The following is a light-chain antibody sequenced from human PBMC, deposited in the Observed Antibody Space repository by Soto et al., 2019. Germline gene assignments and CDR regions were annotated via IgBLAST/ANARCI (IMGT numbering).Light chain of an antibody. J-gene: IGKJ4*01. CDR2: AAS. CDR3: QQSQSFPLT. CDR1: QSVSRY. Sequence: DIQMTQSPSSLSASVGDRVTITCRASQSVSRYLNWYQQKPGKVPELLIYAASSFQGGVSSRFSGSGSGTDFTLTISSLQPEDFATYYCQQSQSFPLTFGGGTKVEIK. V-gene: IGKV1-39*01.